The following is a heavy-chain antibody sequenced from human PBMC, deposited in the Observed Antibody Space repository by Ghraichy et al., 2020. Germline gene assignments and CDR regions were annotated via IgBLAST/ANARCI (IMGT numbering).Heavy chain of an antibody. CDR3: ARQVVVVPAEQRQFDY. Sequence: SQTLSLTCAISGDSVSSNSAAWNWIRQSPSRGLEWLGRTYYRSKWYNDYAVSVKSRITINPDTSKNQFSLQLNSVTPEDTAVYYCARQVVVVPAEQRQFDYWGQGTLVTVSS. CDR2: TYYRSKWYN. J-gene: IGHJ4*02. D-gene: IGHD2-2*01. V-gene: IGHV6-1*01. CDR1: GDSVSSNSAA.